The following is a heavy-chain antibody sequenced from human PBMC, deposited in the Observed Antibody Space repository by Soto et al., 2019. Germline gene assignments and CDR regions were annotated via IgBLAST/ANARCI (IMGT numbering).Heavy chain of an antibody. V-gene: IGHV4-4*02. CDR1: AGSISSSNW. CDR3: ARERAFGESSPGYYYYGMDV. Sequence: QVQLQESGPGLVKPSGTLSLTCAVSAGSISSSNWWSWVGQTPGKGLEWIGEIYHSGSTNYNPSLKSRVTMSVDKSKNQFSLKLSSVSAADTAVYYCARERAFGESSPGYYYYGMDVWGQGTTVTVSS. D-gene: IGHD3-10*01. CDR2: IYHSGST. J-gene: IGHJ6*02.